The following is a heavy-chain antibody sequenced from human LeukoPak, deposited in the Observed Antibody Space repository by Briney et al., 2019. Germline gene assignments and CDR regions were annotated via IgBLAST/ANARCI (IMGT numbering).Heavy chain of an antibody. CDR1: GGSFSGYY. CDR3: ARDNWGSYYYYYMDV. J-gene: IGHJ6*03. D-gene: IGHD7-27*01. Sequence: PSETLSLTCAVYGGSFSGYYWSWIRQPPGKWLEWIGEINHSGSTNYNPSLKSRVTISVDTSKNQFSLKLSSVTAADTAVYYCARDNWGSYYYYYMDVWGKGTTVTVSS. V-gene: IGHV4-34*01. CDR2: INHSGST.